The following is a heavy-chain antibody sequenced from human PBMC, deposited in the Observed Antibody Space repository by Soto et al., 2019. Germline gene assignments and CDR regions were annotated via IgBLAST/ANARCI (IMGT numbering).Heavy chain of an antibody. CDR3: ARDIPSYDSSGYYYGAFDI. D-gene: IGHD3-22*01. CDR2: IYYSGST. J-gene: IGHJ3*02. CDR1: GDSMNNGDYF. V-gene: IGHV4-61*08. Sequence: SETLSLTCSVSGDSMNNGDYFWTWIRQTPGKGLQWIGYIYYSGSTNYNPSLKSRVTISVDTSKNQFSLKLSSVTAADTAVYYCARDIPSYDSSGYYYGAFDIWGQGTMVTVSS.